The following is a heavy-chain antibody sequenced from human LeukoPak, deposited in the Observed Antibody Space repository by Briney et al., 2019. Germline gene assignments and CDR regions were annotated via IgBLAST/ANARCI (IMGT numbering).Heavy chain of an antibody. V-gene: IGHV4-61*01. J-gene: IGHJ4*02. D-gene: IGHD3-22*01. CDR2: IYCTGST. Sequence: SQTLSLTCTVSGASVSSGSYYWSWIRQPPGKGLEWIGYIYCTGSTNYNPSLKSRVTISVDTSKNQFSLKLNSVTAADTAVYYCARDVYFYDSSAYLDYWGQGTLVTVSS. CDR3: ARDVYFYDSSAYLDY. CDR1: GASVSSGSYY.